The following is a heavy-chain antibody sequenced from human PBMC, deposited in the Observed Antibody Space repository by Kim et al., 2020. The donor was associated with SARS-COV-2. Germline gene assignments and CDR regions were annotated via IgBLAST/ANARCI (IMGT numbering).Heavy chain of an antibody. V-gene: IGHV3-21*01. Sequence: GGSLRLSCAASGFTFSSYSMNWVRQAPGKGLEWVSSISSSSSYIYYADSVKGRFTISRDNAKNSLYLQMNSLRAEDTAVYYCASSIYCSSTSCYDQYYYYYGMDVWGQGTTVTVSS. D-gene: IGHD2-2*01. J-gene: IGHJ6*02. CDR1: GFTFSSYS. CDR2: ISSSSSYI. CDR3: ASSIYCSSTSCYDQYYYYYGMDV.